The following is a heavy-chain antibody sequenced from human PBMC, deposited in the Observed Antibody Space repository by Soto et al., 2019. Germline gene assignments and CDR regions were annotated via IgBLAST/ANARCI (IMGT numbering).Heavy chain of an antibody. Sequence: QVQLVQSGAEVKKPGASVTVSCKTSGYPLTDFYIHWVRQAPGQGLEWMAWINPHTGDTNTALKFQGRVTMTRDTSINTAFMELTRLSSDDTALYYSARERGAAPGALREWYLDLLGRGTLVSVSS. J-gene: IGHJ2*01. CDR2: INPHTGDT. CDR3: ARERGAAPGALREWYLDL. D-gene: IGHD6-25*01. CDR1: GYPLTDFY. V-gene: IGHV1-2*02.